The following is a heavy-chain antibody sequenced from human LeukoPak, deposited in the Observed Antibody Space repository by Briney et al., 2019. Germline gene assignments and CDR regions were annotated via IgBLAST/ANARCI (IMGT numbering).Heavy chain of an antibody. CDR3: ARTPSGSYPLDY. Sequence: PGGSLRLSCAASGFTFSSYSMNWVRQAPGKGLEWVSSISSSSSYIYYADSVKGRFTISRDNSKNTLYLQMNSLRAEDTAVYYCARTPSGSYPLDYWGQGTLVTVSS. J-gene: IGHJ4*02. CDR2: ISSSSSYI. D-gene: IGHD1-26*01. V-gene: IGHV3-21*04. CDR1: GFTFSSYS.